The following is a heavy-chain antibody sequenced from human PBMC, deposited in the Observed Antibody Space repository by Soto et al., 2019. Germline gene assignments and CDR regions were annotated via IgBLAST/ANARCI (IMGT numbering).Heavy chain of an antibody. CDR1: GYTLTELS. CDR3: ATGLNRGPLSYGMDV. D-gene: IGHD3-10*01. CDR2: FDPEDGET. V-gene: IGHV1-24*01. Sequence: ALVKVSCKVSGYTLTELSMHWVRQAPGKGLEWMGGFDPEDGETIYAQKFQGRVTMTEDTSTDTAYMELSSLRSEDTAVYYCATGLNRGPLSYGMDVWGQGTTVTVSS. J-gene: IGHJ6*02.